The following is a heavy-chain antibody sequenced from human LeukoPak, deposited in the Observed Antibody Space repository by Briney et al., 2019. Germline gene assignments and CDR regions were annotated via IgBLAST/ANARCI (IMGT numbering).Heavy chain of an antibody. J-gene: IGHJ6*02. CDR2: IYSGGST. V-gene: IGHV3-53*01. CDR3: ARVVPAAKNYYYYGMDV. D-gene: IGHD2-2*01. Sequence: PGGSLRLSCAASGFTFSSYAMSWVRQAPGKGLEWVSVIYSGGSTYYADSVKGRFTISRDNSKNTLYLQMNSLRAEDTAVYYCARVVPAAKNYYYYGMDVWGQGTTVTVSS. CDR1: GFTFSSYA.